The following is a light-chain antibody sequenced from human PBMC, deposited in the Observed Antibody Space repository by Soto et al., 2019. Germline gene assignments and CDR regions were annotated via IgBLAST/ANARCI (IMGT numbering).Light chain of an antibody. V-gene: IGKV3-11*01. Sequence: DMELSQSPATLSLSLGERATLACRASQSVSSYLAWYQQKPGQAPRLLIYDASNRATGIPARFSGSGSGTDFTLTISSLEPEDFAVYYCQQRSNWPPSITFGQATRLEIK. J-gene: IGKJ5*01. CDR2: DAS. CDR3: QQRSNWPPSIT. CDR1: QSVSSY.